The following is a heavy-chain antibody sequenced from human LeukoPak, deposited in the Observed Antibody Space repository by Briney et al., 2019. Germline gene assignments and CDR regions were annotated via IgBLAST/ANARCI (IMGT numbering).Heavy chain of an antibody. CDR2: IYYSGST. Sequence: PSETLSLTCTVSGGSISSGDYYWSWIRQPPGKGLEWIGYIYYSGSTYYNPSLKSRVTISVDTSKNQFSLKLSSVTAADTAVYYCARGRWRQPYYYDSSGYYSHNWFDPWGQGTLVTVSS. J-gene: IGHJ5*02. CDR1: GGSISSGDYY. V-gene: IGHV4-30-4*01. D-gene: IGHD3-22*01. CDR3: ARGRWRQPYYYDSSGYYSHNWFDP.